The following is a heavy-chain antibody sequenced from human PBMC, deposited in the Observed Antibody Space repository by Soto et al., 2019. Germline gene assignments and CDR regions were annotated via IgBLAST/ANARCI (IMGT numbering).Heavy chain of an antibody. CDR1: GASITFGGYS. D-gene: IGHD1-26*01. CDR3: ARGGGSDSFDY. CDR2: INHLETT. V-gene: IGHV4-30-2*01. Sequence: TLSLTCTVSGASITFGGYSWSWIRQTPGKGLEWIGYINHLETTFYNPSFESRLTLSIDRAKYQFSLKLHSMSAADRAVYFCARGGGSDSFDYWGQGSLVTVSS. J-gene: IGHJ4*02.